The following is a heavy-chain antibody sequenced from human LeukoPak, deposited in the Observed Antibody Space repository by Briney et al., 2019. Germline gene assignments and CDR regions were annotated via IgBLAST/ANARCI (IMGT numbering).Heavy chain of an antibody. Sequence: GRSLRLSCAASGFTFSSYAMHWVRQAPGKGLEWVAIISYDGSNKYYLDSVKGRFTISRDNSKNTLYLQMNSLRAEDTAVYYCAKAPDDYGGNSLLYWGQGTLVTVSS. CDR2: ISYDGSNK. CDR1: GFTFSSYA. V-gene: IGHV3-30*04. J-gene: IGHJ4*02. D-gene: IGHD4-23*01. CDR3: AKAPDDYGGNSLLY.